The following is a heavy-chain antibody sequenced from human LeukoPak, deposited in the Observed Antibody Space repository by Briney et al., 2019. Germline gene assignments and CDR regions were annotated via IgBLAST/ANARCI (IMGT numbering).Heavy chain of an antibody. Sequence: SETLSLTCTVSGGSISSSSYYWGWIRQPPGKGLEWIGSIYYSGSTYYNPSLKSRVTISVDTSKNQFSLKLSSVTAADPAVYYCARNVYDLEAFDIWGQGTMVTVS. CDR2: IYYSGST. J-gene: IGHJ3*02. CDR3: ARNVYDLEAFDI. CDR1: GGSISSSSYY. V-gene: IGHV4-39*01. D-gene: IGHD5/OR15-5a*01.